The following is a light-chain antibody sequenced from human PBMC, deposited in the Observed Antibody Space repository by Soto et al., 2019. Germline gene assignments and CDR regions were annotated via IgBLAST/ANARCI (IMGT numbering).Light chain of an antibody. V-gene: IGKV1-5*03. CDR1: QSISSW. Sequence: VGDRVTITCRASQSISSWLAWYQQKPGKAPKLLIYKASSLESGVPSRFSGSGSGTDFTLTISSLQPEDVAAYYCQKYNSAPLTFGGGTKVDI. J-gene: IGKJ4*01. CDR2: KAS. CDR3: QKYNSAPLT.